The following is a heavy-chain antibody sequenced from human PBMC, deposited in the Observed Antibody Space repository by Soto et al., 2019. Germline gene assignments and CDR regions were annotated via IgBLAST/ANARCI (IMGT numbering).Heavy chain of an antibody. CDR1: AESFSGYY. CDR2: ISHSGGT. V-gene: IGHV4-34*01. Sequence: QVQLQQWGAGLLEPSGTLSLTCAVYAESFSGYYWTWIRQPPGKGLEWIGEISHSGGTNYNPSLKSRVTISVDTAKNQFSLNLSSVTAADTAVYYCARGWDGRDVWGQGTSVTVSS. D-gene: IGHD7-27*01. CDR3: ARGWDGRDV. J-gene: IGHJ6*02.